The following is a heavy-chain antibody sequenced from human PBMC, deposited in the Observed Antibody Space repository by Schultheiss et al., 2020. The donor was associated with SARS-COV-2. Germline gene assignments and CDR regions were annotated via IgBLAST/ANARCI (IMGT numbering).Heavy chain of an antibody. Sequence: SETLSLTCAVYGGSFSGYYWSWIRQPPGKGLEWIGSIHYGGSNYYNPSLRSRLTISVDTSKNQFSLKLSSVTAADTAVYYCARANYYYYGMDVWGQGTTVTVSS. V-gene: IGHV4-34*01. CDR2: IHYGGSN. CDR1: GGSFSGYY. CDR3: ARANYYYYGMDV. J-gene: IGHJ6*02.